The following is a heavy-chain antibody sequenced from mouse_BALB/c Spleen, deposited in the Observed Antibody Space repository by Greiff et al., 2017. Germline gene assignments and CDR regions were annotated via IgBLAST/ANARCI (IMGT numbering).Heavy chain of an antibody. Sequence: DVQLQESGGGLVKPGGSLKLSCAASGFTFSSYAMSWVRQSPEKRLEWVAEISSGGSYTYYPDTVTGRFTISRDNAKNTLYLEMSSLRSEDTAMYYCARDRGLRRFAYWGQGTLVTVSA. V-gene: IGHV5-9-4*01. D-gene: IGHD2-2*01. J-gene: IGHJ3*01. CDR3: ARDRGLRRFAY. CDR2: ISSGGSYT. CDR1: GFTFSSYA.